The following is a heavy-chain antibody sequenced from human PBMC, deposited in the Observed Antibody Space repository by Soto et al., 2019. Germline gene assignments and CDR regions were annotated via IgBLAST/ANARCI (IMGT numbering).Heavy chain of an antibody. CDR1: GYIFPVYY. CDR2: INPNGGGT. D-gene: IGHD6-6*01. CDR3: ARGEQLVHFDS. J-gene: IGHJ4*01. V-gene: IGHV1-2*04. Sequence: GASVKVSCKASGYIFPVYYVHWVRQAPGEGLEWMGRINPNGGGTNYAQKFEGWVTMTTDTSISTAYMELSRLNFDDTAVYYCARGEQLVHFDSWGQGTLVTVSS.